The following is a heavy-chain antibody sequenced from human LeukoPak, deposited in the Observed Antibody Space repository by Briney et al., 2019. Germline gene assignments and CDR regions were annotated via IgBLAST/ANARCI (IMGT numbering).Heavy chain of an antibody. Sequence: GASVKVSCKASGYTFTGYYMHWVRQAPGQGLEWMGWINPNSGATNYAQKFQGRVTMTRDTSINTAYMELRRLRSDDTAVYYCAREPTSGSYYGTFDPWGQGTPVTVSS. V-gene: IGHV1-2*02. J-gene: IGHJ5*02. D-gene: IGHD1-26*01. CDR3: AREPTSGSYYGTFDP. CDR2: INPNSGAT. CDR1: GYTFTGYY.